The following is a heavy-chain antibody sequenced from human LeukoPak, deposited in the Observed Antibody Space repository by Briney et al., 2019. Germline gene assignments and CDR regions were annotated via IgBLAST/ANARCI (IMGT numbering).Heavy chain of an antibody. J-gene: IGHJ4*02. CDR3: VRTPGYCTDGTCYGSTFGMDV. V-gene: IGHV4-61*01. D-gene: IGHD2-8*01. CDR2: IYYSGST. Sequence: SETLSLTCTVSGGSVSSATYYWSWIRQPPGKGLEWIGYIYYSGSTNYNPSLKSRVTISMDTSKNLFSLKLSSVTAADTAMYYCVRTPGYCTDGTCYGSTFGMDVWGQGTLVTVSP. CDR1: GGSVSSATYY.